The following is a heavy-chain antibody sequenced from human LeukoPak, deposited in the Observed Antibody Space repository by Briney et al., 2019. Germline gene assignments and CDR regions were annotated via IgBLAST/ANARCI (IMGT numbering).Heavy chain of an antibody. V-gene: IGHV3-53*01. Sequence: GGSLRLSCAASGFTFSNHGMNWVRQAPGKGLEWVSVIYSGGSTYYADSVKGRFTISRDNSKNTLYLQMNSLRAEDTAVYYCARGFLAPGWFDPWGQGTLVTVSS. CDR2: IYSGGST. J-gene: IGHJ5*02. D-gene: IGHD2/OR15-2a*01. CDR1: GFTFSNHG. CDR3: ARGFLAPGWFDP.